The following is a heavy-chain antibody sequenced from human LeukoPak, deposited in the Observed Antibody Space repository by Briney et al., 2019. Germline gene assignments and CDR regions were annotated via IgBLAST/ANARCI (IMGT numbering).Heavy chain of an antibody. V-gene: IGHV3-66*01. J-gene: IGHJ6*02. CDR1: GITVSSKC. CDR3: AREGRGGGGLDV. Sequence: GGSLSLSCAVSGITVSSKCMNWVRLAPGEGLEWVSVIISDGGTYYADAVKGRFTISRNNSKKMLYLQINSMRGEDTAVYYCAREGRGGGGLDVWGQGTTVTVSS. D-gene: IGHD4-23*01. CDR2: IISDGGT.